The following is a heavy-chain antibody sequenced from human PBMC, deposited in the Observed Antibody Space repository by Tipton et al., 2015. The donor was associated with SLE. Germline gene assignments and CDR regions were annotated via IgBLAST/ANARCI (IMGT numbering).Heavy chain of an antibody. D-gene: IGHD6-19*01. Sequence: LRLSCTVSGGSISSSSYYWGWIRQPPGKGLEWIGSIYYSGSTSYNPSLKSRVTIYVDTSKNQFSLKLSSVTAADTAVYYCAGYTSGWYNGPDYWGQGTLVTVSS. CDR1: GGSISSSSYY. CDR3: AGYTSGWYNGPDY. J-gene: IGHJ4*02. CDR2: IYYSGST. V-gene: IGHV4-39*01.